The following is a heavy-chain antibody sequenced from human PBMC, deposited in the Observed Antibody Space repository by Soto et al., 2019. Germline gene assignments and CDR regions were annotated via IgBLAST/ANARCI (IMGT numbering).Heavy chain of an antibody. J-gene: IGHJ4*02. CDR1: VCTFSSYT. Sequence: SVKVSCKASVCTFSSYTISWVRQAPGQGLEWMGRIIPILGIAHYAQKFQGRVTITADKSTSTAYMELSSLRSEDTAVYYCAAAKGGPPDYWGQGTLVTVSS. D-gene: IGHD1-26*01. CDR3: AAAKGGPPDY. CDR2: IIPILGIA. V-gene: IGHV1-69*02.